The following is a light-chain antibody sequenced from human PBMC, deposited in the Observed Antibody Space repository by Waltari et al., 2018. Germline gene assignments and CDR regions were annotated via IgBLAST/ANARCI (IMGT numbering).Light chain of an antibody. CDR2: GAS. V-gene: IGKV3-20*01. Sequence: IMLPQSPGTLSLFRGVRATLSCTASQRISRSLAWYQHKPGQAPRLLIYGASSSATGIPDRFSGSGSGTDFSLTISRLKPEDFAVYYCQHYVRLPATFGQGTKVDI. J-gene: IGKJ1*01. CDR1: QRISRS. CDR3: QHYVRLPAT.